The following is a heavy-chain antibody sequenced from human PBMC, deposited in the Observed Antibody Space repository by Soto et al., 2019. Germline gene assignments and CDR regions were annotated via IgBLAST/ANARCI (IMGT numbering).Heavy chain of an antibody. D-gene: IGHD1-26*01. J-gene: IGHJ4*02. CDR3: ARVYSGSYSDY. Sequence: QVQLQESGPGLVKPSGTLSLTCAVSGGSISSNNWWSWVRQPPGKGLEWIGEIFHSGSTHYSPSLKSPVTISVDKSKNQFSLKLTSVTAADTAVYYCARVYSGSYSDYWGQGTLVTVSS. CDR1: GGSISSNNW. CDR2: IFHSGST. V-gene: IGHV4-4*02.